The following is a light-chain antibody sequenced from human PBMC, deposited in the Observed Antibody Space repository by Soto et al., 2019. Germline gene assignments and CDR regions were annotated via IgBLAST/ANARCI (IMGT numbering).Light chain of an antibody. V-gene: IGKV3-15*01. CDR2: DAS. Sequence: EIVMTQSPATLSVSPGEGATLSCRASQNVNNKLAWYQQKPGQPPRLLIYDASTRATGIPARFSGSGSGTEFTLTINSLQSEEFAVYYCLQYNNWPPFTFGPGTKVDIK. CDR3: LQYNNWPPFT. J-gene: IGKJ3*01. CDR1: QNVNNK.